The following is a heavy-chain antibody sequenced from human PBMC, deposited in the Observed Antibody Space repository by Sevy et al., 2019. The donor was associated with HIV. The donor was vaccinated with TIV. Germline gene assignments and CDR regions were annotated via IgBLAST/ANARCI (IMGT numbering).Heavy chain of an antibody. CDR1: GFTLSRYA. CDR3: ARVVEALPGYYYGMDV. CDR2: LGGSVDVT. Sequence: GGSLRLSCVASGFTLSRYAMSWVRQAPGKGLKWVSALGGSVDVTYYANFVKGRFTISRDNSKNTLYLQMNSLRAEDTAVYYCARVVEALPGYYYGMDVWGQGTTVTVSS. J-gene: IGHJ6*02. D-gene: IGHD1-26*01. V-gene: IGHV3-23*01.